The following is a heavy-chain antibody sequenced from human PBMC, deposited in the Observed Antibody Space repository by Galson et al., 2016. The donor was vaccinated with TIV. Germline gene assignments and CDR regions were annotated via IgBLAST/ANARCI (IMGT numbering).Heavy chain of an antibody. V-gene: IGHV1-18*01. CDR2: ISAYNGDT. CDR1: GYTFNTYA. D-gene: IGHD5-18*01. Sequence: SVKVSCKASGYTFNTYAISWVRQAPGQGLEWMGWISAYNGDTNYAQKLQDRVTMTTDTSTGTVYMELRNLISDDTAVYYCARSGYTYGLTGLPSSYGYFEFWGRGTLITVSS. CDR3: ARSGYTYGLTGLPSSYGYFEF. J-gene: IGHJ2*01.